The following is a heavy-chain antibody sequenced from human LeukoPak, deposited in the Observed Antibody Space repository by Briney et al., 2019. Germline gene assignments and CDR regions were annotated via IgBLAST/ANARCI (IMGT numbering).Heavy chain of an antibody. D-gene: IGHD3-16*01. Sequence: PGGSLRLSCAASGFTFSSYGMHWVRQAPGKGLEWMGWINPNSGDTKYAQKFQGGVTMTRDTSISTAYMELSRLRSDDTAVYYCATQRGSYRWGTDFDYWGQGTLVTVSS. V-gene: IGHV1-2*02. CDR1: GFTFSSYG. J-gene: IGHJ4*02. CDR2: INPNSGDT. CDR3: ATQRGSYRWGTDFDY.